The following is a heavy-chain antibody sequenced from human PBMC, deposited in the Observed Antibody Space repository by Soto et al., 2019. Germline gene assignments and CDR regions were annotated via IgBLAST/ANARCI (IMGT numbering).Heavy chain of an antibody. D-gene: IGHD2-21*02. Sequence: GGSLRLSCAASGFTFSSYWMSWVRQAPGKGLEWVAVMAHDGSGIQYAESVKGRFTISRDNSKNMVYLEMNSLRAEDTALYYCANGRCGTNCYYFEYWGQGTQVTVSS. CDR3: ANGRCGTNCYYFEY. J-gene: IGHJ4*01. CDR2: MAHDGSGI. CDR1: GFTFSSYW. V-gene: IGHV3-30*18.